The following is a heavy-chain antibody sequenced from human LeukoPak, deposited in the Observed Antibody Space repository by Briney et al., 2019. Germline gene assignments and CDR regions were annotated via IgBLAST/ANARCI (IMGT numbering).Heavy chain of an antibody. D-gene: IGHD5-18*01. CDR2: MGDSGVTT. V-gene: IGHV3-23*01. J-gene: IGHJ4*02. Sequence: GGSLRLSCAASGFTFSSYAMSWVRQAPGKGLEWVSVMGDSGVTTFYADSVKGRFTISRDNSKSTLYLQMNSLRAEDTAIYYCTKEKGRIQLWWGQGTLVTVSS. CDR1: GFTFSSYA. CDR3: TKEKGRIQLW.